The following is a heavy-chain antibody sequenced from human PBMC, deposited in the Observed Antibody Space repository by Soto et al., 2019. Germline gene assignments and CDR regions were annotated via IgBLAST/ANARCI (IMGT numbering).Heavy chain of an antibody. Sequence: GGSLRLSCAASGFTFSSYSMNWVRQAPGKGLEWVSYISSSSSTIYYADSVKGRFTISRDNAKNSLYLQMNSLRDEDTAVYYCARDRFTSCCNWFDPWGQGTLVTVSS. CDR1: GFTFSSYS. V-gene: IGHV3-48*02. D-gene: IGHD2-2*01. CDR2: ISSSSSTI. CDR3: ARDRFTSCCNWFDP. J-gene: IGHJ5*02.